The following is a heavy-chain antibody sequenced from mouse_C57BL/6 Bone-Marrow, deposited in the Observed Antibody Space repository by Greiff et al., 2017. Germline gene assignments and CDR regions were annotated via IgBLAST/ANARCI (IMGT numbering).Heavy chain of an antibody. D-gene: IGHD1-1*01. CDR3: TRSNWYFDV. CDR1: GYTFTDYE. J-gene: IGHJ1*03. V-gene: IGHV1-15*01. CDR2: IDPETGGT. Sequence: VQLKESGAELVRPGASVTLSCKASGYTFTDYEMHWVKQTPVHGLEWIGAIDPETGGTAYNQKFKGKAILTADKSSSTAYMELRSLTSEDAAVYYCTRSNWYFDVWGTGTTVTVSS.